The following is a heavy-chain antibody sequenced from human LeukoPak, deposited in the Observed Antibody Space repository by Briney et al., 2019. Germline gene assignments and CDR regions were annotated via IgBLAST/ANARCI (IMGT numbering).Heavy chain of an antibody. J-gene: IGHJ4*02. Sequence: SETLSLTCTVSGGSISSGDYYWSWIRQPPGKGLEWIGYIYYSGSTNYNPSLKSRVTISVDTSKNQFSLKLSSVTAADTAVYYCAAAVAGTRSDYWGQGTLVTVSS. CDR3: AAAVAGTRSDY. D-gene: IGHD6-19*01. CDR2: IYYSGST. CDR1: GGSISSGDYY. V-gene: IGHV4-61*08.